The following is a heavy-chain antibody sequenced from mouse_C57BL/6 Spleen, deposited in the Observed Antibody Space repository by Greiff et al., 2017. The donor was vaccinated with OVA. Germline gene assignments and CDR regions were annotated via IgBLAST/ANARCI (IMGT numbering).Heavy chain of an antibody. Sequence: QVQLQQSGAELVRPGASVTLSCKASGYTFTDYEMHWVKQTPVHGLEWIGAIDPETGGTAYNQKFKGKAILTADKSSSTAYMELRSLTSEDSAVYYCTRYLGCVYWGQGTLVTVSA. J-gene: IGHJ3*01. V-gene: IGHV1-15*01. CDR1: GYTFTDYE. CDR2: IDPETGGT. CDR3: TRYLGCVY.